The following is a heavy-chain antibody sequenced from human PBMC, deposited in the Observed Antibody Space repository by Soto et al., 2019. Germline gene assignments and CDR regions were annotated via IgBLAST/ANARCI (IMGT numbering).Heavy chain of an antibody. CDR3: VRGVLS. D-gene: IGHD3-10*01. J-gene: IGHJ1*01. CDR1: GGSISSGGYY. Sequence: QVQLQESGPGLVKASQTLSLTCNVSGGSISSGGYYWTWIRQHPGKGLEGIGNIHHSGSTFYNPSLKSRGSISVDTAKNQVSLTLSSVTAADTAVYFCVRGVLSGGQGTLVTVSS. CDR2: IHHSGST. V-gene: IGHV4-31*03.